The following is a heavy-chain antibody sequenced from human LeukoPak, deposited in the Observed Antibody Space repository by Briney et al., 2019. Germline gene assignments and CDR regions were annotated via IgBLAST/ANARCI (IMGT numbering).Heavy chain of an antibody. CDR2: ISPYNDDT. CDR1: GYSFTSLG. D-gene: IGHD3-9*01. V-gene: IGHV1-18*01. CDR3: GKGYFDTTRCFGVDY. J-gene: IGHJ4*02. Sequence: GASVKVSCKASGYSFTSLGISWVRQAPGQGLEWLGWISPYNDDTKYAQKFQGRVSMTTDTSTNTVYMGLRSLRTDDKAVDYRGKGYFDTTRCFGVDYWGQGTLVTVSS.